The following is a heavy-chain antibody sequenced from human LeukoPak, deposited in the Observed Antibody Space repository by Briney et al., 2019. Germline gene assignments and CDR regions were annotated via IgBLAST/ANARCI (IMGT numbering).Heavy chain of an antibody. D-gene: IGHD5-24*01. CDR1: GGSISSYY. CDR2: IYYSGST. CDR3: ARAPRDGYNSYLTDY. Sequence: SETLSLTCTVSGGSISSYYWSWIRQPPGKGLEWIGYIYYSGSTNYNPSLKSRVTISVDTSKNQFSLKLSSVTAADTAVYYCARAPRDGYNSYLTDYWGQGTLVIVSS. V-gene: IGHV4-59*01. J-gene: IGHJ4*02.